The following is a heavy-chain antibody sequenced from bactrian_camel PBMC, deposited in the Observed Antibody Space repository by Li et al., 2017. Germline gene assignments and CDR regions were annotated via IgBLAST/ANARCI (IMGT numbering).Heavy chain of an antibody. V-gene: IGHV3S40*01. D-gene: IGHD2*01. CDR3: VAGLLGS. CDR1: GFTFRNYA. CDR2: VNHGGDVK. Sequence: VQLVESGGGSVQAGGSLRLSCAASGFTFRNYAMNWVRQAPGKGLEWVSGVNHGGDVKYYADSVKGRFTISRDDAKNTVYLQMNSLRSEDTAPYYCVAGLLGSWGQGTQVTVS. J-gene: IGHJ6*01.